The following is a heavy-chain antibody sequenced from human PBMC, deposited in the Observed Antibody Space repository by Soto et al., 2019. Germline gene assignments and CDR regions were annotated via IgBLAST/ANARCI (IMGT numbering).Heavy chain of an antibody. CDR3: ARLNLYYDILTGYHN. V-gene: IGHV2-70*11. D-gene: IGHD3-9*01. CDR1: GFSLSTSGMC. CDR2: IDWDDDK. J-gene: IGHJ4*02. Sequence: SGPTLVNPTQTLTLTCTFSGFSLSTSGMCVSWIRQPPGKALEWLARIDWDDDKYYSTSLKTRLTISKDTSKNQVVLTMTNMDPVDTATYYCARLNLYYDILTGYHNWGQGTLVTV.